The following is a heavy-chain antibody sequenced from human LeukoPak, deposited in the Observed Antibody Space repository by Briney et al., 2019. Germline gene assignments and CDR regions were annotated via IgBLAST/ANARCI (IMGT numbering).Heavy chain of an antibody. CDR3: ARDVDY. V-gene: IGHV4-34*01. CDR2: INHSGST. J-gene: IGHJ4*02. Sequence: SETLSLTCAVYGGSFSGYYWSWIRQPPGKGLEWIGEINHSGSTNYNPSLKSQVTISVDTSKNQFSLKLSSVTAADTAVYYCARDVDYWGQGTLVTVSS. CDR1: GGSFSGYY.